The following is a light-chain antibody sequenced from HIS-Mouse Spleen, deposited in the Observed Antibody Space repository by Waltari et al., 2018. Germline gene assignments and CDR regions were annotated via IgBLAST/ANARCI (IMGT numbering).Light chain of an antibody. CDR3: QVWDSSSDHVV. V-gene: IGLV3-21*03. CDR2: DDS. J-gene: IGLJ2*01. CDR1: NLGSKS. Sequence: SYVLTQPPSVSVAPGKTARITCGGNNLGSKSVQWYQQKPGKAPVLVVYDDSNRPSGIPERFSGSNSGNTATLTISRVEAGDEADYYCQVWDSSSDHVVFGGGTKLTVL.